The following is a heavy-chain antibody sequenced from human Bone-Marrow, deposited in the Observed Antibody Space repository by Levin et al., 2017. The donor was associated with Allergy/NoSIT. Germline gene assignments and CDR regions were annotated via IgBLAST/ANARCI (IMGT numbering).Heavy chain of an antibody. Sequence: ASVKVSCRASGYTFSSYGISWVRQAPGQGPEWMGWISAYNGNVNYAQRFQGRVTMATDTSTSTAYMELRSLRSDDTGVYFCARDPRGYCSSTSCYVGLHGLDYFYYGMDVWGQGTTVIVAS. V-gene: IGHV1-18*01. CDR3: ARDPRGYCSSTSCYVGLHGLDYFYYGMDV. D-gene: IGHD2-2*01. CDR1: GYTFSSYG. J-gene: IGHJ6*02. CDR2: ISAYNGNV.